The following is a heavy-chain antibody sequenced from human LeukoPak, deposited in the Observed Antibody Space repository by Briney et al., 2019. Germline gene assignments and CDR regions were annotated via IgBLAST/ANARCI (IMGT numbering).Heavy chain of an antibody. V-gene: IGHV4-4*07. Sequence: SETLSLTCIVSGGSISGYYWNWIRQPAGKGLEWIGHIYTSGSTKYNPSLKSRVTMSVDTPKNQFSLKLSSVTAADTAVYYCVRIDIGGSGRMDVWGQGTTVTVSS. CDR2: IYTSGST. D-gene: IGHD3-10*01. J-gene: IGHJ6*02. CDR1: GGSISGYY. CDR3: VRIDIGGSGRMDV.